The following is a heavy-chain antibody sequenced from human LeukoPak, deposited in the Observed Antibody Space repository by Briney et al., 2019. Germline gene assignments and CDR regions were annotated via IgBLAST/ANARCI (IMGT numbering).Heavy chain of an antibody. V-gene: IGHV3-21*01. CDR3: ARDMGGYCSGSTCYSGWIDP. CDR1: GFTFSSYS. J-gene: IGHJ5*02. Sequence: GGSLRLSCAASGFTFSSYSMKWVRQGPGMGLEWVSSITSSGAYIYYADSVRGRFTISRDNAKNSLYLQMNSLRAEDTAVYYCARDMGGYCSGSTCYSGWIDPWGQGTPVTVSS. CDR2: ITSSGAYI. D-gene: IGHD2-15*01.